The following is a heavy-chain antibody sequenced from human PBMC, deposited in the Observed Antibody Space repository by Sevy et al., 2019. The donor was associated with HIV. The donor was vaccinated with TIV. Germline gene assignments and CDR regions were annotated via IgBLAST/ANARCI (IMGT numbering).Heavy chain of an antibody. CDR2: IKSKTDGGTR. Sequence: GGSLRLSCVASGFTFSNAWMSWVRQTPGKGLEWVGRIKSKTDGGTRDFAAPVKGRFAIASDDSKNTLSLQMDSLKTEDTAVYYCTAGVGTSDFDYWGQGILVTISS. J-gene: IGHJ4*02. CDR3: TAGVGTSDFDY. D-gene: IGHD1-26*01. V-gene: IGHV3-15*01. CDR1: GFTFSNAW.